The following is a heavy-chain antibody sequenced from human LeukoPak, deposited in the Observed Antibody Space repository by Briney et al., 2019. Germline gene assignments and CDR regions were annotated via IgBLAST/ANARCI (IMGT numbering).Heavy chain of an antibody. CDR2: ICYDAST. Sequence: PSERLSLTRTVSVGSISSSSYYWGWIRHPPRKGLEWIGSICYDASTYYNPSLKSRATISVDTSKNQFSLKLRSVTAADTAVYYCARTGLLFGSEFDCWGQGTLVTVSS. CDR1: VGSISSSSYY. V-gene: IGHV4-39*01. CDR3: ARTGLLFGSEFDC. D-gene: IGHD3-10*01. J-gene: IGHJ4*02.